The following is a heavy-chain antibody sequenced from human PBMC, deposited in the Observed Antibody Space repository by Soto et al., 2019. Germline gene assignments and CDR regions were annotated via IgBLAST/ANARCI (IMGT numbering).Heavy chain of an antibody. CDR2: MFYSGLT. V-gene: IGHV4-39*01. CDR3: APLTVSLSGPYGIHV. CDR1: DDYVGSSDCY. Sequence: AEKQSHTGRVADDYVGSSDCYWDWNRQPPGKGLEWIGSMFYSGLTYYNPSLKSRVTLSVDTSKNHFSVRLNSVTAADTAVYYCAPLTVSLSGPYGIHVWGQGTTVTGSS. D-gene: IGHD2-15*01. J-gene: IGHJ6*02.